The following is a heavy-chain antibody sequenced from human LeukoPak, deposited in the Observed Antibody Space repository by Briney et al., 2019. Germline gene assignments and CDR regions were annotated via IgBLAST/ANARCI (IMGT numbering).Heavy chain of an antibody. CDR2: ISYDGSNK. Sequence: GRSLRLSCVVSGFTFSSYAIHWVLQAPGKGLEWMAVISYDGSNKYYADSVKGRFTISRDNSKNTLYLQMNSLRAEDTAVYYCARDAYSAQYYDFWSGLPYWGQGTLVTVSS. D-gene: IGHD3-3*01. V-gene: IGHV3-30*04. J-gene: IGHJ4*02. CDR1: GFTFSSYA. CDR3: ARDAYSAQYYDFWSGLPY.